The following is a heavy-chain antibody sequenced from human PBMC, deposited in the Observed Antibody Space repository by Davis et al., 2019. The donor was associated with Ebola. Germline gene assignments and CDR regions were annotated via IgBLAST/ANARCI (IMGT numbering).Heavy chain of an antibody. CDR2: INSDGSST. V-gene: IGHV3-74*01. J-gene: IGHJ6*02. CDR1: GFTFSSYW. D-gene: IGHD3-3*01. CDR3: ANRNNFWSGYFYYGFDV. Sequence: GESLKISCAASGFTFSSYWMHWVRQAPGKGLVWVSRINSDGSSTSYADSVKGRFTISRDNAKNTLYLQMNSLRAEDTAVYYCANRNNFWSGYFYYGFDVWGQGTTVTVSS.